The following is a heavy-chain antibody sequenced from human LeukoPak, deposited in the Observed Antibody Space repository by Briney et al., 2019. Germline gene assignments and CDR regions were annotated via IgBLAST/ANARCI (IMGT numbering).Heavy chain of an antibody. J-gene: IGHJ4*02. CDR2: IYYSGST. D-gene: IGHD2-21*02. Sequence: SQTLSLTRTVSGGSISSGGYYWSWIRQHPGKGLEWIGYIYYSGSTYYNPSLKSRVTISVDTSKNQFSLKLSSVTAADTAVYYCARAPVVTAIPDYWGQGTLVTVSS. CDR3: ARAPVVTAIPDY. CDR1: GGSISSGGYY. V-gene: IGHV4-31*03.